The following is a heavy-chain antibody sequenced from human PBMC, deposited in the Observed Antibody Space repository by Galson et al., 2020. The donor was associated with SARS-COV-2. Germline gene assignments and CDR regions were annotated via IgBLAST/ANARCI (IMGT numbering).Heavy chain of an antibody. Sequence: SVTVSCKASGGTFSSYAISCVRQAPGQGLEWMGGIIPIYGTANYAQKFQGRVTITADESTSTAYMELSSLRSEDTAVYYCARDEEGSSWLGDAFDIWGQGTMVTVSS. CDR3: ARDEEGSSWLGDAFDI. CDR2: IIPIYGTA. J-gene: IGHJ3*02. D-gene: IGHD6-13*01. V-gene: IGHV1-69*13. CDR1: GGTFSSYA.